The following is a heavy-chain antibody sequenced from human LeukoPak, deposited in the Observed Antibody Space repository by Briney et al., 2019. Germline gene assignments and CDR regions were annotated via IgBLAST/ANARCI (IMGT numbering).Heavy chain of an antibody. Sequence: SVKLSCKASGGTFSSYAISWVRQAPGQGLEWMGGIIPIFGTANYAQKFQGRVTITTDESTSTAYMELSSLRSEDTAVYCCASYGGDSSGYYYFDYWGQGTLVTVSS. J-gene: IGHJ4*02. CDR2: IIPIFGTA. V-gene: IGHV1-69*05. CDR3: ASYGGDSSGYYYFDY. D-gene: IGHD3-22*01. CDR1: GGTFSSYA.